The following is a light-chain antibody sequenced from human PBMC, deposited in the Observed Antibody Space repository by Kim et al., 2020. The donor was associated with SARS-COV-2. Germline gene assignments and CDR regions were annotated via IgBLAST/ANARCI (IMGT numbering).Light chain of an antibody. Sequence: SASVGDRVTITCRASQDISNYLAWYQQKPGKVPKLLIYDASTLQSGVPSRFSGSGSGTDFTLTISSPQPEDVVTYYCQQYYSAPYTFGQGTKLEI. CDR1: QDISNY. V-gene: IGKV1-27*01. CDR3: QQYYSAPYT. CDR2: DAS. J-gene: IGKJ2*01.